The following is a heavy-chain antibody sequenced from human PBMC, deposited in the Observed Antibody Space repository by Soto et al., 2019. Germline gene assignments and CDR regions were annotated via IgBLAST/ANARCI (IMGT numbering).Heavy chain of an antibody. Sequence: GGSLRLSCAASGFTFSTYSMNWVRRAPGKGLEWVSFISSNSSNIYYSDSVKGRFTISRDNAKNSLYLQMNSLRDEDTAVYYCARVTYYDDSSGYYSYAFDIWGQGTMVTVSS. CDR3: ARVTYYDDSSGYYSYAFDI. CDR1: GFTFSTYS. D-gene: IGHD3-22*01. J-gene: IGHJ3*02. V-gene: IGHV3-48*02. CDR2: ISSNSSNI.